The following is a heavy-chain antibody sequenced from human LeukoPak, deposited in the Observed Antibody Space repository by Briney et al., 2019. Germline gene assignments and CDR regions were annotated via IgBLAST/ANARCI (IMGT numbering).Heavy chain of an antibody. CDR1: GGTFSSYA. V-gene: IGHV1-69*05. D-gene: IGHD5-18*01. CDR3: ARGSPVDTAMVDY. Sequence: ALVKVSCKASGGTFSSYAVSWVRQAPGQGLEWMGGIIPIFGTANYAQKFQGRVTITTDESTSTAYMELSSLRSEDTAVYYCARGSPVDTAMVDYWGQGTLVTVSS. J-gene: IGHJ4*02. CDR2: IIPIFGTA.